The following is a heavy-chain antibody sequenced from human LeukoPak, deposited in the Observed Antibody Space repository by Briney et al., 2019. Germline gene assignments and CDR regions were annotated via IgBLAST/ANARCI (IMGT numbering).Heavy chain of an antibody. CDR3: ARDPGDCSNGVCYLFDY. V-gene: IGHV4-61*02. CDR2: IYSGGST. D-gene: IGHD2-8*01. CDR1: GGSLSSAHYS. J-gene: IGHJ4*02. Sequence: SQTLSLACTVSGGSLSSAHYSWSWIRQPAGKGPEWIGRIYSGGSTNYNPSLKSRVTISVDTSKNQFSLKLSSVTAADTAVYHCARDPGDCSNGVCYLFDYWGQGTLVTVSS.